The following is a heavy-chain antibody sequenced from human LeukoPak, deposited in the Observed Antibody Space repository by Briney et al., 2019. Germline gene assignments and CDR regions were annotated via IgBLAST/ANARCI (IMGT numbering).Heavy chain of an antibody. CDR3: ARDLALAYGDSPGAFDI. CDR2: ISAYNGNT. CDR1: GYTFTSYG. D-gene: IGHD4-17*01. V-gene: IGHV1-18*01. Sequence: ASVKVSCKASGYTFTSYGISWVRQAPGQGLEWMGWISAYNGNTNYAQKLQGRVTMTTDTSTSTAYMELRSLRSDDTAVYYCARDLALAYGDSPGAFDIWGQGTMVTVSS. J-gene: IGHJ3*02.